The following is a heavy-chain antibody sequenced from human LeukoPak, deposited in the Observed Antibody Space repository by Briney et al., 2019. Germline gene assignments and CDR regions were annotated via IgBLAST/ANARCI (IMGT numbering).Heavy chain of an antibody. J-gene: IGHJ4*02. CDR3: ARPSHRYNGYDFDC. D-gene: IGHD5-12*01. Sequence: PGGSLRLSCAASGFTFSSYGMHWVRQAPGKGLEGVAVIWYDGSNNYYADSVKGRFTISRDNSKNTLYLQMDSLRAEDTAVYYCARPSHRYNGYDFDCWGQGALVTVSS. V-gene: IGHV3-33*01. CDR1: GFTFSSYG. CDR2: IWYDGSNN.